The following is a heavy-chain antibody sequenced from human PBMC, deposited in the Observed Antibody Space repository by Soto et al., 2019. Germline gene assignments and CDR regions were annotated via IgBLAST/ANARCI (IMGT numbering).Heavy chain of an antibody. CDR3: ARGPKVDAAFDI. V-gene: IGHV3-30-3*01. Sequence: QVQLVESGGGVVQPGRSLRLSCAASGFTFSSYAMHWVGQAPGKGLEWVAVISYDGSNKYYADSVKGRFTISRDNSKNTLYLHMNSLRAEDTAVYYCARGPKVDAAFDIWGQGTMVTVSS. CDR2: ISYDGSNK. CDR1: GFTFSSYA. J-gene: IGHJ3*02.